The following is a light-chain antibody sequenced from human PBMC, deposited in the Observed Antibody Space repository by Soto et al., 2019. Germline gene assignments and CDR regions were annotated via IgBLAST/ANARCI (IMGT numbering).Light chain of an antibody. CDR1: HNIVTY. J-gene: IGKJ2*01. V-gene: IGKV1-39*01. Sequence: DIHMAQSPPSLSASVGDRVTITCRASHNIVTYLNWYQQKAGKAPSLLIYEASHLQSGVPFRFFGSGSGPDFTLTIDNLQHEDSATYYCQKSHSTHPTFGPGTKLEIK. CDR2: EAS. CDR3: QKSHSTHPT.